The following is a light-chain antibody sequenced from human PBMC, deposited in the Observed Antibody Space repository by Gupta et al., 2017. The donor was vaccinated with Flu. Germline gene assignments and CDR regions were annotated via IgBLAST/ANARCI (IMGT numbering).Light chain of an antibody. CDR3: LQDYDYPRT. CDR1: QGLRRE. J-gene: IGKJ2*01. CDR2: AAS. Sequence: PSSLSASVGDRVMITCRASQGLRRELAWDQQRPGKAPKLLVYAASRLQSGGPARFSGSGSGTHFTLTTSSLQPEDFSTYYCLQDYDYPRTFGQGTKLEIK. V-gene: IGKV1-6*02.